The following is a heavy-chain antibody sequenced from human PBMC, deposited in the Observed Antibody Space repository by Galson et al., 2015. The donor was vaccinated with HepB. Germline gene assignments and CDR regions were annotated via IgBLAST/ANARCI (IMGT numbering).Heavy chain of an antibody. CDR2: ITPYNGNT. Sequence: SVKVSCKGSGNNFPTYGINWVRQAPGQGLQWMGYITPYNGNTNYAQRFKGRVTMTTDTSTSTIYMELRSLRSDDTAMYYCAGQQITYDYHGLEVWGQGTTVTVSS. CDR3: AGQQITYDYHGLEV. J-gene: IGHJ6*02. V-gene: IGHV1-18*04. CDR1: GNNFPTYG. D-gene: IGHD3-16*01.